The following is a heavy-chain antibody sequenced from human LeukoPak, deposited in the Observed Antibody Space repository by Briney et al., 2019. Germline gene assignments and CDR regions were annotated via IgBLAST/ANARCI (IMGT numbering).Heavy chain of an antibody. CDR2: IYYTGST. D-gene: IGHD6-13*01. CDR3: ARSSSWLPRPYYFDY. J-gene: IGHJ4*02. V-gene: IGHV4-59*01. CDR1: GGSFSSYY. Sequence: SETLSLTCAVYGGSFSSYYWSWIRQPPGKGLERIGYIYYTGSTDYSPSLKSRVTISVDTSENQFSMKLSSMTAADTAVYYCARSSSWLPRPYYFDYWGQGTLVTVSS.